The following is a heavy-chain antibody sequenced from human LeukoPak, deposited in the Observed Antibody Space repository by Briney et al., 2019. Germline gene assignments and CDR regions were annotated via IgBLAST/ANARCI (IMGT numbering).Heavy chain of an antibody. Sequence: SETLSLTCTVSGGSISSYYWSWIRQPPGKGLEWIGYIFYSGSTKYNPSLKSRVSISVDMSRSQFSLKLSSVTAADTAVYYCARLTVPLRFDPWGQGTLVTVSS. V-gene: IGHV4-59*01. D-gene: IGHD2-2*01. CDR1: GGSISSYY. CDR3: ARLTVPLRFDP. CDR2: IFYSGST. J-gene: IGHJ5*02.